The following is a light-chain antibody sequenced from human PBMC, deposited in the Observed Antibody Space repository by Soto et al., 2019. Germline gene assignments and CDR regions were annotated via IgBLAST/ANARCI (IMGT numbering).Light chain of an antibody. CDR1: SGHSSYS. J-gene: IGLJ3*02. CDR3: QTWATGIRV. V-gene: IGLV4-69*01. CDR2: LNSDGSH. Sequence: QLVLTQSPSASASLGASVKLTCTLSSGHSSYSIAWHQQQPERGPRFLMKLNSDGSHTKGDGIPDRFSGSSSGAERYLTISSLQSEDEAVYYCQTWATGIRVFGGGTKLTVL.